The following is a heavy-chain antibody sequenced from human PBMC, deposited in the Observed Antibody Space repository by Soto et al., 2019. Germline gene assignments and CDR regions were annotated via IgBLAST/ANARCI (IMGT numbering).Heavy chain of an antibody. Sequence: QVQLVQSGSEVKKPEASVNVSCKAFGYTFTSYGFSWVRQVPGQGLEWLGWISAFNGDTQYAQTMKGRLTVTTDTTTTNVHMQLRSLTPTDTAVYYCTREAGWQRMVPYDWGQGTPVSVS. D-gene: IGHD6-25*01. CDR2: ISAFNGDT. V-gene: IGHV1-18*04. CDR3: TREAGWQRMVPYD. CDR1: GYTFTSYG. J-gene: IGHJ4*02.